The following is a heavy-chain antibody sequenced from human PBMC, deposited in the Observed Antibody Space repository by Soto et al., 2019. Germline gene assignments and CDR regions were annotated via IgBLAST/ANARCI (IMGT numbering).Heavy chain of an antibody. CDR3: ARHNYGSGSTYFDY. Sequence: QVQLQESGPGLVKPSETLSLTCTVSGGSISSYYWSWIRQPPGKGLEWIGYIYYSGSTNYNPSLKSRVTISVDTSKNQFALKLNSMNDADTAGYDCARHNYGSGSTYFDYWGQGTLVTVSS. CDR1: GGSISSYY. CDR2: IYYSGST. J-gene: IGHJ4*02. V-gene: IGHV4-59*08. D-gene: IGHD3-10*01.